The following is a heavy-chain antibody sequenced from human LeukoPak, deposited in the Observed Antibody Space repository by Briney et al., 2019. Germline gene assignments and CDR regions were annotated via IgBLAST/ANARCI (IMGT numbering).Heavy chain of an antibody. J-gene: IGHJ5*02. CDR1: GGSISSYY. V-gene: IGHV4-59*01. CDR2: IYYSGST. Sequence: SETLSLTCTVSGGSISSYYWSWIRQPPGKGLEWIGYIYYSGSTNYNPSLKSRVTISVDTSKNQFSLKLSSVTAADTAVYYCARDGLHYYDSSGYDNWFDPWGQGALVTVSS. CDR3: ARDGLHYYDSSGYDNWFDP. D-gene: IGHD3-22*01.